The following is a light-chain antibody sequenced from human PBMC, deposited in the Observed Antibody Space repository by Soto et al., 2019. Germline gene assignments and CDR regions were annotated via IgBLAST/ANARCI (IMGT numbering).Light chain of an antibody. CDR2: DVS. V-gene: IGLV2-14*01. Sequence: QSALTLPASVSGSPGQSITISCTGTSSDVGGYNYVSWYQQHPGKAPKLMIYDVSNRPSGVSNRFSGSKSGNTASLTISGLQAEDEADHYCSSYTSSSTYVVFGGGTKLTVL. CDR3: SSYTSSSTYVV. J-gene: IGLJ2*01. CDR1: SSDVGGYNY.